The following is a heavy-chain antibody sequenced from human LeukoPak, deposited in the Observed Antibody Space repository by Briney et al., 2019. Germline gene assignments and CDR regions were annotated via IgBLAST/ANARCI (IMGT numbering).Heavy chain of an antibody. Sequence: GGSLRLSCAASGFTFSSYWMSWVRQAPGKGLGWVANIKQDGTETYYVDSVRGRFTISRDKAKNSLYLQMSSLRAEDTALYYCVRDLHWGGFDVWGQGTMVTVSS. D-gene: IGHD7-27*01. CDR3: VRDLHWGGFDV. J-gene: IGHJ3*01. CDR2: IKQDGTET. V-gene: IGHV3-7*03. CDR1: GFTFSSYW.